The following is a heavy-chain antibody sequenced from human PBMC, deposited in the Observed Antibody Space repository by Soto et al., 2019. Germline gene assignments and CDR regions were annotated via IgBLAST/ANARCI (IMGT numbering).Heavy chain of an antibody. CDR1: GFTFSSYE. Sequence: GGPLRLSCSASGFTFSSYEMAWVRQAAGKGLEWVSYISSSGSTIDYADSVKGRFTISRDNAKNSLYLQMNSLRAEDTAVYYCARLDYYDSSGYIDYWGQGTLVTVSS. J-gene: IGHJ4*02. CDR3: ARLDYYDSSGYIDY. D-gene: IGHD3-22*01. V-gene: IGHV3-48*03. CDR2: ISSSGSTI.